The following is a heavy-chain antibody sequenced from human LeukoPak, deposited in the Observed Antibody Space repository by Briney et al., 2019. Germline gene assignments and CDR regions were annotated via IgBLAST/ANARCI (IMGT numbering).Heavy chain of an antibody. J-gene: IGHJ3*02. Sequence: PSQTLSLTCTVSGGSLSSGSDYWSWIRQSAGKGLEWIGRIYASGSTNYNPSLKSRVTISVDTSKNQFSLKLSSVTAADTAVCYCARSLGYCSSTSCQGAFDIWGQGTMVTVSS. D-gene: IGHD2-2*01. CDR2: IYASGST. CDR3: ARSLGYCSSTSCQGAFDI. CDR1: GGSLSSGSDY. V-gene: IGHV4-61*02.